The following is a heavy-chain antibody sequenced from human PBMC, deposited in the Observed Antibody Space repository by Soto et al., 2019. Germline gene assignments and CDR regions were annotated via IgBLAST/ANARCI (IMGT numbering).Heavy chain of an antibody. V-gene: IGHV3-23*01. CDR2: ISGNGGST. D-gene: IGHD1-1*01. CDR3: AKAGNVNSDVFVI. CDR1: GFTFSSYA. J-gene: IGHJ3*02. Sequence: GGSLRLSCAASGFTFSSYAMSWVRQAPGKGLEWVSAISGNGGSTYYADSVKGRFTISRDNAKNTLYLQINSLRAEDTAVYYCAKAGNVNSDVFVIWGQGILVTVSS.